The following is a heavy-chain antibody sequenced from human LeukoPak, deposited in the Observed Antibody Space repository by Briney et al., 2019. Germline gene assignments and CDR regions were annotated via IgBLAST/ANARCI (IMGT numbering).Heavy chain of an antibody. CDR2: ISSSSSYI. CDR3: ATSTGYYNVAVDY. D-gene: IGHD3-9*01. J-gene: IGHJ4*02. CDR1: GFTFSSYS. V-gene: IGHV3-21*01. Sequence: GGSLRLSCAASGFTFSSYSMNWVRQAPGKGLEWVSSISSSSSYIYYADSVKGRFTISRDNAKNSLYLQMNSLRAEDTAVYYCATSTGYYNVAVDYWGQGTLVTVSS.